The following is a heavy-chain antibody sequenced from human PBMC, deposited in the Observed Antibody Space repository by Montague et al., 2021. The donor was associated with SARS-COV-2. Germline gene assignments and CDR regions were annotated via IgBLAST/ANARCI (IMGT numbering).Heavy chain of an antibody. CDR2: IYTSGTT. D-gene: IGHD5-12*01. CDR3: ARAHSGSWAHLDN. Sequence: TLSLTSTVSGGSISSGSYYWSWIRQPAGKGLEWIGRIYTSGTTDYSFSLKSRVTISVDTSKNQFSLKLTSVTAADTAVYYCARAHSGSWAHLDNWGQGSLVTGSS. V-gene: IGHV4-61*02. CDR1: GGSISSGSYY. J-gene: IGHJ4*02.